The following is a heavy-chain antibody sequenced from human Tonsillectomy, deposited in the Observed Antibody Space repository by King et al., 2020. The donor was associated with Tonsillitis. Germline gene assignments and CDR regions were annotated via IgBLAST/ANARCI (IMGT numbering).Heavy chain of an antibody. CDR1: GGSISSGDYY. CDR2: IYYSWST. Sequence: VQLQESGPGLVKPSQTLSLTCTVSGGSISSGDYYWSWIRQPPGKGLEWIGYIYYSWSTSYNPSLKSRITISVYTSKNQFSRNLSSVTAADTAVFYCAVYYDSTGYYYVHWFDPWGQGTLVTVSS. CDR3: AVYYDSTGYYYVHWFDP. V-gene: IGHV4-30-4*01. J-gene: IGHJ5*02. D-gene: IGHD3-22*01.